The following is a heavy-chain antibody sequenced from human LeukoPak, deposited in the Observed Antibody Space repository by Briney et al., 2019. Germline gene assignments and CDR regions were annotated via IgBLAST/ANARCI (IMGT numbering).Heavy chain of an antibody. J-gene: IGHJ5*02. D-gene: IGHD3-10*01. CDR1: GFTFSSYS. V-gene: IGHV3-21*01. CDR3: AKASNSGYFYGSGRYENWFDA. CDR2: ISSSSSYI. Sequence: PGGSLRLSCAASGFTFSSYSMNWVRQAPGKGLEWVSSISSSSSYIYYADSVKGRFTISRDNSQNTMTLQMNSLRAEDTALYYCAKASNSGYFYGSGRYENWFDAWGQGTLVTVSS.